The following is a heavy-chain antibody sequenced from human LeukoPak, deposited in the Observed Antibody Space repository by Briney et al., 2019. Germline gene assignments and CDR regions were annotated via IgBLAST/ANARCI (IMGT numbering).Heavy chain of an antibody. Sequence: ASVKVSCKVSGYTLTELSMHWVRQAPGKGLEWMGGFDPEDGETIYAQKFQGRVTMTEDTSTDTAYMELSSLRSEDTAVYYCAKVLIRDIVVVPAAILGPYFFDYWGQGTLVTVSS. D-gene: IGHD2-2*01. CDR1: GYTLTELS. J-gene: IGHJ4*02. V-gene: IGHV1-24*01. CDR2: FDPEDGET. CDR3: AKVLIRDIVVVPAAILGPYFFDY.